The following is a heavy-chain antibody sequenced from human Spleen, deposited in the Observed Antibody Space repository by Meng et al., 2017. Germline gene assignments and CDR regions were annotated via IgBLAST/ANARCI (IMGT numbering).Heavy chain of an antibody. CDR2: IKEDGSEK. CDR3: ARMAHRRGYYGYYYYGMDV. J-gene: IGHJ6*02. D-gene: IGHD3-3*01. CDR1: GFTFSTYW. V-gene: IGHV3-7*01. Sequence: GESLKISCPASGFTFSTYWMTWVRQAPGKGLEWVANIKEDGSEKYYVDSVKGRFTISRDNAKNSLYLQMNSLRGEDTAVYYCARMAHRRGYYGYYYYGMDVWGQGTSVTVSS.